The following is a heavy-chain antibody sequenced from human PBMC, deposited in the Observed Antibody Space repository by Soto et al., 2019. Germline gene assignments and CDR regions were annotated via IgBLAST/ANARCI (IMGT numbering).Heavy chain of an antibody. V-gene: IGHV4-61*01. D-gene: IGHD3-3*01. J-gene: IGHJ5*02. CDR2: IYYSGSS. CDR1: GGSVSSGSYY. Sequence: QVQLQESGPGLVKPSETLSLTCTVSGGSVSSGSYYWSWIRQPPGKGLEWIVYIYYSGSSNYKRSLKTRITLSADTYKNQYPLKLSSVTAADTAVYYCAREGTIFGPADPWGQGTLVTLSS. CDR3: AREGTIFGPADP.